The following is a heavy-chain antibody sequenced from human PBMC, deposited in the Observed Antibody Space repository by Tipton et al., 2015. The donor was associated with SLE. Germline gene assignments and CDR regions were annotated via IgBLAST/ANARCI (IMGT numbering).Heavy chain of an antibody. D-gene: IGHD2-2*01. J-gene: IGHJ5*02. Sequence: LRLSCTVSGGSISSHYWSWIRQPPGKGLEWIGYIYYSGSTNYNPSLKSRVTISVDTSKNQFSLKLSSVTAADTAVYYCARDHMGYCSSTSCWGWFDPWGQGTLVTVSS. V-gene: IGHV4-59*11. CDR2: IYYSGST. CDR1: GGSISSHY. CDR3: ARDHMGYCSSTSCWGWFDP.